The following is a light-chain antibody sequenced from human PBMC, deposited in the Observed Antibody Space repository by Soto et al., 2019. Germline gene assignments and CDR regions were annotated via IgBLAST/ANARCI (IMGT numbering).Light chain of an antibody. CDR2: DAS. V-gene: IGKV1-5*01. CDR3: QQYDSYPWT. CDR1: QSLSGW. Sequence: DIQMTQSPSTLSASVGDRVTITCRASQSLSGWLAWYQHKPGKPPKLLIYDASSLESGVPSRFSSSGFETEFTLTISSLQPDDFATYYCQQYDSYPWTFGPGTKVEIK. J-gene: IGKJ1*01.